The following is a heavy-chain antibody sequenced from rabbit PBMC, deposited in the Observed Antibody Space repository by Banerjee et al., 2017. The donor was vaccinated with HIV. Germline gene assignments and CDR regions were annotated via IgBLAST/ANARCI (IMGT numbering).Heavy chain of an antibody. CDR2: INTSSGNI. CDR3: ARDLAGVIGWNFNF. J-gene: IGHJ3*01. D-gene: IGHD4-1*01. Sequence: QEQLEESGGDLVKPEGSLTLTCTASGFDFSGNAMCWVRQAPGKGLEWIACINTSSGNIVYATWAKGRFTISKTSWTTVTLQMTSLTAADTATYFCARDLAGVIGWNFNFWGQGTLVTVS. CDR1: GFDFSGNA. V-gene: IGHV1S45*01.